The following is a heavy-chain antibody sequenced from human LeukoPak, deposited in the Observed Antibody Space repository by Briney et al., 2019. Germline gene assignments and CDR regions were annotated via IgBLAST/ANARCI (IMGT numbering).Heavy chain of an antibody. CDR1: GFTFSSYS. CDR3: ARAKSSVGVITLDV. Sequence: PGGSLRLSCAASGFTFSSYSMNWVRQAPGKGLEWVSSISSSSSYIYYADSVKGRFTISRDNAKNSLYLQMNSLRAEDTAVYYCARAKSSVGVITLDVWGQGTTVTVSS. V-gene: IGHV3-21*01. CDR2: ISSSSSYI. J-gene: IGHJ6*02. D-gene: IGHD3-22*01.